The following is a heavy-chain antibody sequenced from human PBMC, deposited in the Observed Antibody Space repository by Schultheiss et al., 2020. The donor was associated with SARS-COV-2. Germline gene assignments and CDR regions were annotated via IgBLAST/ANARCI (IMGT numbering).Heavy chain of an antibody. V-gene: IGHV3-33*08. Sequence: GGSLRLSCAASGFTFSSYGMHWVRQAPGKGLEWVAVIWYDGSQKYYADSVKGRFTISRDNSKNTLYLQMNSLRAEDTAVYYCARVGECVYGRCGMDVWGQGTTVTVSS. CDR3: ARVGECVYGRCGMDV. D-gene: IGHD1-26*01. CDR1: GFTFSSYG. J-gene: IGHJ6*02. CDR2: IWYDGSQK.